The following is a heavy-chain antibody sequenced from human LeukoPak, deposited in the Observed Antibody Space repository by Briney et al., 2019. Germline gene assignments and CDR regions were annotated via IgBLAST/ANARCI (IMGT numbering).Heavy chain of an antibody. Sequence: ASVKVSCKASGYTFTSYYMHWVRQAPGQGLEWMGIINPSGGSTSYAQKFQGRVTMTRDTSTGTVYMELSSLRSEDTAVYYCASYYDFWSGYYTGNYWGQGTLVTVSS. CDR3: ASYYDFWSGYYTGNY. CDR1: GYTFTSYY. CDR2: INPSGGST. D-gene: IGHD3-3*01. J-gene: IGHJ4*02. V-gene: IGHV1-46*01.